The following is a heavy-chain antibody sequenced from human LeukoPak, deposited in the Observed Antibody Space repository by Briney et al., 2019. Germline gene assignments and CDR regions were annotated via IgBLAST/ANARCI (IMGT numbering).Heavy chain of an antibody. CDR3: ARDFEVGATMGPGDNWFDP. V-gene: IGHV1-46*01. CDR2: INPSGGST. CDR1: GYTFTSYY. Sequence: ASVKVFCKASGYTFTSYYMHWVRQAPGQGLEWMGIINPSGGSTSYAQKFQGRVTMTRDTSTSTVYMELSSLRSEDTAVYYCARDFEVGATMGPGDNWFDPWGQGTLVTVSS. J-gene: IGHJ5*02. D-gene: IGHD1-26*01.